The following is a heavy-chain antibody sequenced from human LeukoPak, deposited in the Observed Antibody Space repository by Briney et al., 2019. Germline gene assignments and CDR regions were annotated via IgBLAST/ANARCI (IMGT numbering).Heavy chain of an antibody. CDR1: GGTFSSYA. V-gene: IGHV1-69*13. D-gene: IGHD4-17*01. J-gene: IGHJ4*02. CDR2: IIPIFGTA. CDR3: ASYGDYAFDY. Sequence: EASVKVSCKASGGTFSSYAISWVRQAPGQGLEWMGGIIPIFGTANYAQKFQGRVTITADESTSTAYMELSSLRSEDTAVYYCASYGDYAFDYWGQGTLVTVSS.